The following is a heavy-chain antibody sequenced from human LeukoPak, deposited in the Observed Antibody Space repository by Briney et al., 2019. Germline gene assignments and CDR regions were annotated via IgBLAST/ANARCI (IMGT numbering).Heavy chain of an antibody. V-gene: IGHV4-59*01. D-gene: IGHD1-26*01. CDR3: ARSQYTGSCFDY. CDR1: GGSISGYF. J-gene: IGHJ4*02. CDR2: IYYSGTT. Sequence: SETLSLTCTVPGGSISGYFWTWIRQPPGKGLEWLGHIYYSGTTNYSPSLTSRVSISVDTSKNQFSLKLTSVTAADTAVYYCARSQYTGSCFDYWGQGVLVTVSS.